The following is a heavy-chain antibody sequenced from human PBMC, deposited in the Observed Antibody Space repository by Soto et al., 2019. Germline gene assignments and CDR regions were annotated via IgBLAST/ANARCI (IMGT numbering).Heavy chain of an antibody. D-gene: IGHD2-2*01. V-gene: IGHV4-59*04. J-gene: IGHJ5*02. Sequence: SETLSLTCTVSGGSISSHYWSWIRQPPGKGLEWIGYIYYSGSTYYNPSLKSRVTISVDTSKNQFSLKLSSVTAADTAVYYCATSTWFDPWGQGTLVTGSS. CDR3: ATSTWFDP. CDR2: IYYSGST. CDR1: GGSISSHY.